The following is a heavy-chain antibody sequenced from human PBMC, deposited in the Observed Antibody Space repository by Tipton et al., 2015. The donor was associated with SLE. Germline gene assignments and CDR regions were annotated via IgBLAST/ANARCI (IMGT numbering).Heavy chain of an antibody. CDR3: ARLLGPQEGVQGVINEVDY. J-gene: IGHJ4*02. CDR1: GGSISSYY. CDR2: IYYSGST. V-gene: IGHV4-59*08. Sequence: TLSLTCTVSGGSISSYYWSWIRQPPGKGLEWIGYIYYSGSTNYNPSLKSRVTISVDTSKNQLSLKLSSVTAADTAVYYCARLLGPQEGVQGVINEVDYWGQGTLVTVSS. D-gene: IGHD3-10*01.